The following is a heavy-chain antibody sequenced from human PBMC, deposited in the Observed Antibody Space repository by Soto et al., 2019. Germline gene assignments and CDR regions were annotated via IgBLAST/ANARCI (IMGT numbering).Heavy chain of an antibody. V-gene: IGHV3-21*01. CDR2: ISSSSSYI. Sequence: EVQLVESGGGLVKPGGSLRLSCAASGFTFSSYSMTWFRQAPGKGLEWVSSISSSSSYIYYADSVKGRFTISRDNAKNSLYLQMNSLRAEDTAVYYCARLSVHDAFDIWGQGTMVTVSS. D-gene: IGHD6-19*01. CDR3: ARLSVHDAFDI. J-gene: IGHJ3*02. CDR1: GFTFSSYS.